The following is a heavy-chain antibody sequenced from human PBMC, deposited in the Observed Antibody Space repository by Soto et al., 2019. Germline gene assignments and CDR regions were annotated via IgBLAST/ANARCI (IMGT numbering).Heavy chain of an antibody. CDR1: GGSISSSSYY. D-gene: IGHD6-19*01. CDR2: IYYSGST. V-gene: IGHV4-39*01. Sequence: SETLSLTCTVSGGSISSSSYYWGWIRQPPGKGLEWIGSIYYSGSTYYNPSLKSRVTISVDTSKNQFSLKLSSVTAADTAVYYCARPGYSSGWGADYYYGMDVWGQGTTVTVSS. CDR3: ARPGYSSGWGADYYYGMDV. J-gene: IGHJ6*02.